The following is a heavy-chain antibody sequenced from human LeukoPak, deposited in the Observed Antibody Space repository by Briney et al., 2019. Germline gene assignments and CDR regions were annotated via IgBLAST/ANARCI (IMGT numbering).Heavy chain of an antibody. CDR2: MNPNCGNT. CDR1: GYTFKNYD. V-gene: IGHV1-8*02. Sequence: ASVKVSCKASGYTFKNYDINWVRQATGQGLEWMGWMNPNCGNTGFAQKFQDRVSMTRDTSMNTAYMELTSVRSGDTAVYYCARATPGGLHGYSFDYWGQGTVVTVYS. J-gene: IGHJ4*02. CDR3: ARATPGGLHGYSFDY. D-gene: IGHD5-24*01.